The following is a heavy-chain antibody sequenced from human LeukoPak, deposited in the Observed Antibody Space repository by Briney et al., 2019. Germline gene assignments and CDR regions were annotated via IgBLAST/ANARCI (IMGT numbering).Heavy chain of an antibody. CDR1: GFKFTNYA. J-gene: IGHJ3*02. D-gene: IGHD3-10*01. CDR3: ASYNAFDALNI. V-gene: IGHV3-15*01. CDR2: IKSKTDGGTA. Sequence: GGSLRLSCGASGFKFTNYAMHWVRQAPGKGLEWVGRIKSKTDGGTADYAAPVKGRFSISRDDSKNTLYLQMNSLKDEDTAVYYCASYNAFDALNIWGQGTMVTVSS.